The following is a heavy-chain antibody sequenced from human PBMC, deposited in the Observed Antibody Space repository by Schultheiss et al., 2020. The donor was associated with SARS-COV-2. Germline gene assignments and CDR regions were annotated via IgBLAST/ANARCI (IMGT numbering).Heavy chain of an antibody. CDR3: ASKYSGYSVHYYYYGMDV. V-gene: IGHV4-34*01. CDR2: IYYSGST. CDR1: GGSFSGYY. J-gene: IGHJ6*02. D-gene: IGHD5-12*01. Sequence: SETLSLTCAVYGGSFSGYYWSWIRQHPGKGLEWIGYIYYSGSTYYNPSLKSRVTISVDTSKNQFSLKLSSVTAADTAVYYCASKYSGYSVHYYYYGMDVWGQGTTVTVSS.